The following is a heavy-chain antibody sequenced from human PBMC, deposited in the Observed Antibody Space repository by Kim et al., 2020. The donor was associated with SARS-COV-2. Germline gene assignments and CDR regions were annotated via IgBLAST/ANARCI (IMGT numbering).Heavy chain of an antibody. D-gene: IGHD1-26*01. Sequence: EYAPSVKGRFTISRDASKSIAYLEMDSLKTEDTALYYCGRGFADWEPHSDFWGQGTQVTVSS. V-gene: IGHV3-49*02. J-gene: IGHJ4*02. CDR3: GRGFADWEPHSDF.